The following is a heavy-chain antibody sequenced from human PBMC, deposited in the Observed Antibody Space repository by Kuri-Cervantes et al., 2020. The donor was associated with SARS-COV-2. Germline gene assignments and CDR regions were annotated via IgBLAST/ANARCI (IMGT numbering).Heavy chain of an antibody. CDR3: ARGNRGRAEVSYYYYMDV. D-gene: IGHD1-14*01. CDR2: INAGNGNT. Sequence: ASVKVSCKASGYTFTSYYMHWVRQAPGQRLEWMGWINAGNGNTKYSQKFQGRVTITRDTSASTAYMELSSLRSEDTAVYYCARGNRGRAEVSYYYYMDVWGKGTTVTVSS. V-gene: IGHV1/OR15-3*02. CDR1: GYTFTSYY. J-gene: IGHJ6*03.